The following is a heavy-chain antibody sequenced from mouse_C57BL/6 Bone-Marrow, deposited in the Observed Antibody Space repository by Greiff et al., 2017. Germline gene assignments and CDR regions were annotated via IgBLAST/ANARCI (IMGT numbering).Heavy chain of an antibody. V-gene: IGHV1-55*01. CDR2: IYPGSGST. J-gene: IGHJ3*01. CDR3: ARHYSNYGFAY. D-gene: IGHD2-5*01. Sequence: QVQLQQPGAELVKPGASVKMSCKASGYTFTSYWITWVKQRPGQGLEWIGDIYPGSGSTNYNEKFKSKATLTVDTSSSAAYMQLSSLTSEDAAVYYCARHYSNYGFAYWGQGTLVTVSA. CDR1: GYTFTSYW.